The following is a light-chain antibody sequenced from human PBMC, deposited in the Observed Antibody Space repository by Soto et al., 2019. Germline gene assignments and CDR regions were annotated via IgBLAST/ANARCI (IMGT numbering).Light chain of an antibody. CDR1: QSISSW. Sequence: DIQMTQSPSTLSASVGDRVTITCRASQSISSWLAWYQQKPGKDPKLLIYKASSLDSGVPSRFSGSGSGTEFTLTISSLQPDDFATYYCQQYNSYGTFGQGTKVEIK. CDR3: QQYNSYGT. V-gene: IGKV1-5*03. J-gene: IGKJ1*01. CDR2: KAS.